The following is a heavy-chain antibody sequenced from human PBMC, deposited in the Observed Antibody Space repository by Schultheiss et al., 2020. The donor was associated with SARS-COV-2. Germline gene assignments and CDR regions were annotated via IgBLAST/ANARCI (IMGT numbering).Heavy chain of an antibody. CDR2: IKSDGIST. J-gene: IGHJ4*02. V-gene: IGHV3-74*01. D-gene: IGHD3-10*01. CDR1: GFTFSSYW. Sequence: GGSLRLSCAASGFTFSSYWMHWVRQAPGKGLVWVSRIKSDGISTSYADSVKGRFTISRDNAKNTLYLQLNSLRGEDTAVYYCARDRRIRGYSPHFDYWGQGTLVTVSS. CDR3: ARDRRIRGYSPHFDY.